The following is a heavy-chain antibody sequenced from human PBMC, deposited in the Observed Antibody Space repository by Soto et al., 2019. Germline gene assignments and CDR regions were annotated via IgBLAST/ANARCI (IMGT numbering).Heavy chain of an antibody. V-gene: IGHV1-69*12. CDR2: IIPIFGTA. Sequence: QVQLVQSGAEVKKPGSSVKVSCKASGGTFSSYAISWVRQAPGQGLEWMGGIIPIFGTANYAQKFQGRGTITADESKSTAYMELSSLRSEDTAVYYCARDRSLHSGTKYYFDYWGQGTLVTVSS. D-gene: IGHD1-26*01. CDR3: ARDRSLHSGTKYYFDY. J-gene: IGHJ4*02. CDR1: GGTFSSYA.